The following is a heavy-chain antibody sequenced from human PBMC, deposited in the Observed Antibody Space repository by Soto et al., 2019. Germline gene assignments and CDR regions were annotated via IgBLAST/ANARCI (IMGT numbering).Heavy chain of an antibody. V-gene: IGHV4-4*07. Sequence: SETLSLTCIFSGGSISEKYWNWVRQPPGKGLEWIGLIFANGHTDYNPSLKSRVTMSVDASKNQFSLRLTSMTAADTAVYYCVASLAASGLNWLDPWGRGTLVTVSS. CDR1: GGSISEKY. J-gene: IGHJ5*02. CDR3: VASLAASGLNWLDP. CDR2: IFANGHT. D-gene: IGHD6-13*01.